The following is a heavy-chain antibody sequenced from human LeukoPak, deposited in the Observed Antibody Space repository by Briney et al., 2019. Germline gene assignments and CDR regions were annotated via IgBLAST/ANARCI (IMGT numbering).Heavy chain of an antibody. CDR3: ARRGIAAAAAQLYYYYMDV. J-gene: IGHJ6*03. D-gene: IGHD6-13*01. Sequence: SETLSLTCTVSGGSISSYYWSWIRQPPGKGLEWIGYIYYSGSTNYNPSLKSRVTISVDTSKNQFSLKLSSVTAADTAVYYCARRGIAAAAAQLYYYYMDVWGKGTTVTVSS. V-gene: IGHV4-59*12. CDR2: IYYSGST. CDR1: GGSISSYY.